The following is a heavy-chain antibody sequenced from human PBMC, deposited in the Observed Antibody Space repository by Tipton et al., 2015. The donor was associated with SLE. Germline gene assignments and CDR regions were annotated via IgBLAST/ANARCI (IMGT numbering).Heavy chain of an antibody. CDR2: IYYSGST. V-gene: IGHV4-34*01. Sequence: TLSLTCAVYGGSFSGYYWGWIRQPPGKGLEWIGSIYYSGSTYYNPSLKSRVTISVDTSKNQFSLKLSSVTAADTAVYYCARESGYSSSWYGTGTARYFQHWGQGTLVTVSS. CDR3: ARESGYSSSWYGTGTARYFQH. J-gene: IGHJ1*01. D-gene: IGHD6-13*01. CDR1: GGSFSGYY.